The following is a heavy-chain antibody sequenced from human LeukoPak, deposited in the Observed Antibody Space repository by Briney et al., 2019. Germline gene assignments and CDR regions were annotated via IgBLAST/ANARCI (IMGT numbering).Heavy chain of an antibody. J-gene: IGHJ6*02. CDR2: IYHSGST. CDR3: ARILPFMDV. V-gene: IGHV4-30-2*01. CDR1: GGSISSGGYS. Sequence: PSETLSLTCAVSGGSISSGGYSWSWIRQPPGKGLEWIGYIYHSGSTYYNPSLKSRVTISVDRSKNQFSLKLGSVTAADTAVYYCARILPFMDVWGQGTTVTVSS.